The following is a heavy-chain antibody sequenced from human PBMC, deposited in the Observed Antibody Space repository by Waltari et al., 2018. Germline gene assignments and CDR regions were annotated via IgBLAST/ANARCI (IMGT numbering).Heavy chain of an antibody. J-gene: IGHJ4*02. CDR1: GFSFSSWY. Sequence: DVLLVESGGDLVQPGGSLRLSCAASGFSFSSWYMSWSRRAPGKGLEWVANMNQDGSEKNYVDSVKGRFTISRDNAKNSLSLQMNSLRVEDTAVYYCARAPKRTSSEVDYWGQGTLVTVSS. CDR2: MNQDGSEK. V-gene: IGHV3-7*01. CDR3: ARAPKRTSSEVDY. D-gene: IGHD6-19*01.